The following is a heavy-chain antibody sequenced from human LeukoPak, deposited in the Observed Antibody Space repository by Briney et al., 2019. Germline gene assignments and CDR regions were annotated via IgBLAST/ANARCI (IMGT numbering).Heavy chain of an antibody. V-gene: IGHV3-23*01. CDR3: AKEQTSSGFFDY. Sequence: GGSRRRSCAASGFTVSSNYMSWVRQAPGKGLEWVSAISGSGARTYYADSVKGRFTVSRDNSKNTLYLQMNSLRAEDRAVYYCAKEQTSSGFFDYWGQGTLVTVSS. CDR2: ISGSGART. J-gene: IGHJ4*02. CDR1: GFTVSSNY. D-gene: IGHD3-10*01.